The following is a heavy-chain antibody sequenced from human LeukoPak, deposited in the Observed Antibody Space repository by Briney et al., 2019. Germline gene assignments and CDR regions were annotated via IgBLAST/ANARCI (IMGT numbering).Heavy chain of an antibody. D-gene: IGHD3-10*01. CDR1: GYTFTSYY. V-gene: IGHV1-2*02. J-gene: IGHJ5*02. Sequence: ASVKVSCKASGYTFTSYYMHWVRQAPGQGLEWMGWINPNSGGTNYAQKFQGRVTMTRDTSISTAYMELSRLRSDDTAVYYCAREVAMVRGVITPVGWFDPWGQGTLVTVSS. CDR2: INPNSGGT. CDR3: AREVAMVRGVITPVGWFDP.